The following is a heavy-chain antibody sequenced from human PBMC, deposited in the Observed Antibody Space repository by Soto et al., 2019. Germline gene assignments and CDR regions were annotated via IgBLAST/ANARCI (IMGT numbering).Heavy chain of an antibody. CDR3: AQRGSPMYYYDSSGYDYRYYGMDV. J-gene: IGHJ6*02. CDR2: IIPIFGTA. V-gene: IGHV1-69*13. Sequence: GASVKVSCKASGGTFSSYAISWVRQAPGQGLEWMGGIIPIFGTANYAQKFQGRVTITADESTSTAYMELSSLRSEDTAVYYCAQRGSPMYYYDSSGYDYRYYGMDVWGQGTTVTVSS. D-gene: IGHD3-22*01. CDR1: GGTFSSYA.